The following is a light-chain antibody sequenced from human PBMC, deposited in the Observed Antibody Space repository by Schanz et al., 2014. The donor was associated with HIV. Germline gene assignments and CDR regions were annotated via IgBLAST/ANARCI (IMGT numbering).Light chain of an antibody. CDR1: QNVRSSS. Sequence: EIVLTQSPGTLSLSPGERASLSCRASQNVRSSSLAWYQQKPGQAPRLLFYGASNRATGIPDRFSGSGSGTDFTLTITSLQSEDFALYFCQQYYHWPITFGQGTRLDIK. V-gene: IGKV3-20*01. CDR2: GAS. J-gene: IGKJ5*01. CDR3: QQYYHWPIT.